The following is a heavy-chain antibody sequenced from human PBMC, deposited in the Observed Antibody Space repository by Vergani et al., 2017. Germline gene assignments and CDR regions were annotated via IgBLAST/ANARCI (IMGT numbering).Heavy chain of an antibody. CDR3: AYLYGDDGFSPF. V-gene: IGHV3-23*04. Sequence: EVQLVESGGGLVKPGGSLRLSCAASGFTFSSYSMNWVRQAPGKGLEWVSGISGQNFRTKYADSVKGRFTISRDDSKNTVYLQINSLSAEDTAFYYCAYLYGDDGFSPFWGQGTLVTVSS. J-gene: IGHJ4*02. CDR2: ISGQNFRT. D-gene: IGHD2-21*01. CDR1: GFTFSSYS.